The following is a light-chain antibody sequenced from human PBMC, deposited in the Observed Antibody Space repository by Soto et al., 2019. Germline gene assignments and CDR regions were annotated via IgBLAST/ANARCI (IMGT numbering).Light chain of an antibody. CDR1: SSDVGNYNL. CDR2: EGS. V-gene: IGLV2-23*01. J-gene: IGLJ2*01. Sequence: QSVLTQPASVSGSPGQSITISCTGSSSDVGNYNLVSWYQQHPGKAPKLMIYEGSKRPSGVSDRFSGSKSGNTASLKISELQADDEADYYCCSYAGGSTSVVFGGGTKLTVL. CDR3: CSYAGGSTSVV.